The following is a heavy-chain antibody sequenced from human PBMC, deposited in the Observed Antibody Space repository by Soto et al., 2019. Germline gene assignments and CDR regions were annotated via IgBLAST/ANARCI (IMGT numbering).Heavy chain of an antibody. D-gene: IGHD3-10*01. CDR3: ARDLPHDDGSGFLVNDY. Sequence: EVQLVESGGGSAQPGGTLRLSCAASGFTFSNYSMNWVRQAPGKGLEWIAYISSTSGTIYYADSVKGRFNISSDNAKNSLSLQLPSMTDGEAAVYKCARDLPHDDGSGFLVNDYWGPGTLVTFSS. CDR2: ISSTSGTI. V-gene: IGHV3-48*02. J-gene: IGHJ4*02. CDR1: GFTFSNYS.